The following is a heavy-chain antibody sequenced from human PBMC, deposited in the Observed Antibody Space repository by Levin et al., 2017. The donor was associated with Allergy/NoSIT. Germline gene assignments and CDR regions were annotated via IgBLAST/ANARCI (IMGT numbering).Heavy chain of an antibody. J-gene: IGHJ4*02. CDR3: TIADPNLNY. Sequence: GESLKISCAASGFTFSDYYMDWVRQAPGKGLEWVGRIKYKAKSYTTEYAASVKGRFTISRDDSKNSLYLQMNSLKTEDTAVYYCTIADPNLNYWGQGTLVTVSS. CDR1: GFTFSDYY. CDR2: IKYKAKSYTT. V-gene: IGHV3-72*01. D-gene: IGHD3-16*01.